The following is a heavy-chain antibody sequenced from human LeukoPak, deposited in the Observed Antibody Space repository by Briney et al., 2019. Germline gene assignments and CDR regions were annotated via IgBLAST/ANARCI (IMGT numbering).Heavy chain of an antibody. CDR3: ARSSRELGGYAPWELMPPFDY. CDR2: MSSSDDGR. J-gene: IGHJ4*02. Sequence: PGGSLRLSCATSGFSFSSYAMSWVRQAPGKGLEWVSAMSSSDDGRYYAASVRGRFTISRDTSRSTLYLQMNSLRAEDTAVYYCARSSRELGGYAPWELMPPFDYWGQGTLVTVSS. D-gene: IGHD1-7*01. V-gene: IGHV3-23*01. CDR1: GFSFSSYA.